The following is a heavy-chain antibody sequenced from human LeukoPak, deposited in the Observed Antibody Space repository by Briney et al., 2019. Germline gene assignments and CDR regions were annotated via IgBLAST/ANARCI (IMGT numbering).Heavy chain of an antibody. CDR2: ITRTGRI. D-gene: IGHD4-11*01. Sequence: PSETLSLTCAVYGGSFSGYYWSWIRQPPEKGLDWIGEITRTGRINYNPALKGRVTMSLDTSKNQFSLKLSSVTAADTAVYYCARRLDYCYGMDVWGQGTTVTVSS. CDR1: GGSFSGYY. J-gene: IGHJ6*02. CDR3: ARRLDYCYGMDV. V-gene: IGHV4-34*01.